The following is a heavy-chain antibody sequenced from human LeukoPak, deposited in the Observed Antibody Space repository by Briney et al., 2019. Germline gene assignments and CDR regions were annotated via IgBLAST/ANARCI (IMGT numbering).Heavy chain of an antibody. CDR2: IYPGDPDT. J-gene: IGHJ4*02. CDR3: AIQLLPHNSGFVDC. Sequence: GESLKISCQGSGYSFSSSWIGWVRQMPGKGLEWMGIIYPGDPDTRYSPSFQGQVTISADKSISTAYLQWSSLKASDTAMYYCAIQLLPHNSGFVDCWGQGTLVTVSS. V-gene: IGHV5-51*01. D-gene: IGHD1-1*01. CDR1: GYSFSSSW.